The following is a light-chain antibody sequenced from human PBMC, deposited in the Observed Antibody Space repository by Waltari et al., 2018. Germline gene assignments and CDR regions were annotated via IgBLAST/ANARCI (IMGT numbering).Light chain of an antibody. CDR1: RSNIGGNT. Sequence: QSVLPQPPSASGTPGQRVIISCSGSRSNIGGNTVNRYQQLPGTAPKLLIYINNQRPSGVPDRFSGSKSGTSASLAISGLQSEDEANYFCTAWDDTLNGPVFGGGTKLTVL. CDR3: TAWDDTLNGPV. V-gene: IGLV1-44*01. J-gene: IGLJ3*02. CDR2: INN.